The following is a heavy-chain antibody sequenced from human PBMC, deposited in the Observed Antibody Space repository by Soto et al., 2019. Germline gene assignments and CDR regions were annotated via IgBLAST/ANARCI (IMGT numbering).Heavy chain of an antibody. D-gene: IGHD2-2*01. CDR2: IIPIFGTA. CDR1: GGTFSSYA. V-gene: IGHV1-69*13. CDR3: ARDSCSSTSCYYYYYYGMDV. J-gene: IGHJ6*02. Sequence: ASVKVSCKVSGGTFSSYAISWVRQAPGQGLEWMGGIIPIFGTANYAQKFQGRVTITADESTSTAYMELSSLRSEDTAVYYCARDSCSSTSCYYYYYYGMDVWGQGTTVTVSS.